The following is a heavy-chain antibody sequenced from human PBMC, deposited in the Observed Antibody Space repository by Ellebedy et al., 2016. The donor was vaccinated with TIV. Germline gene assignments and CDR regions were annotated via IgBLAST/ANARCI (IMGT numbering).Heavy chain of an antibody. CDR3: ARDPGLGDIVVVVAAIYYYYGMDV. CDR1: GYTFTSYY. V-gene: IGHV1-46*01. Sequence: ASVKVSCXASGYTFTSYYMHWVRQAPGQGLEWMGIINPSGGSTSYAQKFQGRVTMTRDTSISTAYMELSRLRSDDTAVYYCARDPGLGDIVVVVAAIYYYYGMDVWGQGTTVTVSS. CDR2: INPSGGST. J-gene: IGHJ6*02. D-gene: IGHD2-15*01.